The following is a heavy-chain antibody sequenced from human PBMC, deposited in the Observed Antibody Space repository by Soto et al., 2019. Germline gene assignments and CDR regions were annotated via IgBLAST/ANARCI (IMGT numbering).Heavy chain of an antibody. Sequence: EVQLVESGGGLVQPGGSLRLSCAASGFTFSSYWMHWVRQAPGKGLVWVSRINSDGSSTSDGDSVKGRFTISRDNAKNTLYLQMNSLRAEATAVYYCVRTSLVVAAATREDYWGQGTLVTVSS. V-gene: IGHV3-74*01. J-gene: IGHJ4*02. CDR3: VRTSLVVAAATREDY. CDR2: INSDGSST. CDR1: GFTFSSYW. D-gene: IGHD2-15*01.